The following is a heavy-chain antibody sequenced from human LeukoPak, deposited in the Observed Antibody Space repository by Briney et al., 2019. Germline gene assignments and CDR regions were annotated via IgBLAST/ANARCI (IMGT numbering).Heavy chain of an antibody. Sequence: GGSLRLSCAASGFTSSSYSMNWVRQAPGKGLEWVSSISSSSSYIYYADSVKGRFTISRDNAKNSLYLQMNSLRAEDTAVYYCARDSGTVVRGVMPYYYYYYYMDVWGEGTTVTVSS. CDR1: GFTSSSYS. V-gene: IGHV3-21*01. CDR3: ARDSGTVVRGVMPYYYYYYYMDV. J-gene: IGHJ6*03. CDR2: ISSSSSYI. D-gene: IGHD3-10*01.